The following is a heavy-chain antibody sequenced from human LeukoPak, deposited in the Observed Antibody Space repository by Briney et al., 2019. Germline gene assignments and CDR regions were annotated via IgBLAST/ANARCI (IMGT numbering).Heavy chain of an antibody. CDR1: GSTFTSYG. V-gene: IGHV1-18*01. D-gene: IGHD4-17*01. CDR3: ARDSDYVDAFDI. CDR2: ISAYNGNT. Sequence: GASVKVSCEASGSTFTSYGISWVRQAPGQGLEWMGWISAYNGNTNYAQKLQGRVTMTTDTSTSTAYMELRSLRSDDTAVYYCARDSDYVDAFDIWGQGTMVTVSS. J-gene: IGHJ3*02.